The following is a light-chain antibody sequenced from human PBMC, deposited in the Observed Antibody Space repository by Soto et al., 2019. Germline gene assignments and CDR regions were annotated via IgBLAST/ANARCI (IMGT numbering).Light chain of an antibody. CDR1: SSDVGAYNY. J-gene: IGLJ1*01. V-gene: IGLV2-14*01. Sequence: QSVLTQPAPGSGSPGQSITISCTGTSSDVGAYNYDSWYQQYPGEAPKVIIYDVSHRPAGVSNRFSGSKSGNTASLTISGLQTQDEADYYCSSYTSATTYVFGTG. CDR3: SSYTSATTYV. CDR2: DVS.